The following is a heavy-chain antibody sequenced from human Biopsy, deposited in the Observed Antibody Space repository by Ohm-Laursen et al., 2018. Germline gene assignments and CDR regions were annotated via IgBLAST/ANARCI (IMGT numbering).Heavy chain of an antibody. D-gene: IGHD6-13*01. CDR2: IIPTFDTP. V-gene: IGHV1-69*06. CDR1: GGTFSSYA. CDR3: AGGAAKGYPYDH. Sequence: GASVKVSCKASGGTFSSYAISWVRQAPGQGLEWMGRIIPTFDTPTYAPDFQGRVTFTADKSTGTATLDLRSLTSEDTAVYYCAGGAAKGYPYDHWGQGTLVTVSS. J-gene: IGHJ5*02.